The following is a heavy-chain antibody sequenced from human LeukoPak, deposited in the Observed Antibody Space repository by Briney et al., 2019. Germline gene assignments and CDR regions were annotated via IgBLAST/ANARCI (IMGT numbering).Heavy chain of an antibody. J-gene: IGHJ4*02. CDR1: GGTFSSYA. CDR3: ARDRAVAGPFDY. CDR2: IITIFGTA. Sequence: SVKVSCKASGGTFSSYAISWVRQAPGQGLEWVGGIITIFGTANYAQKFQGRVTITADESTSTAYMELSSLRSEDTAVYYCARDRAVAGPFDYWGQGTLVTVSS. V-gene: IGHV1-69*13. D-gene: IGHD6-19*01.